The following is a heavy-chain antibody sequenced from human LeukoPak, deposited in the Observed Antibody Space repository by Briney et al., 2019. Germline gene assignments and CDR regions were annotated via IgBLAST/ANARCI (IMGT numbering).Heavy chain of an antibody. CDR1: GFTFDDYA. Sequence: PGGSLRLSCAASGFTFDDYAMHWVRQAPGKGLEWVSGISWNSGSIGYADSVKGRFTTSRDNAKNSLYLQMNSLRAEDTALYYCAKASGYSSSWSTLFDYWGQGTLVTVSS. CDR2: ISWNSGSI. J-gene: IGHJ4*02. D-gene: IGHD6-13*01. CDR3: AKASGYSSSWSTLFDY. V-gene: IGHV3-9*01.